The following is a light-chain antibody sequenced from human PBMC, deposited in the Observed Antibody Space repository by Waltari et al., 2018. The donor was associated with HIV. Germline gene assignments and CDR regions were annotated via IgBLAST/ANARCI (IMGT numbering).Light chain of an antibody. J-gene: IGKJ4*01. Sequence: DIVMTQSPLSLPVTPGEPASISCRSSQSLLHSNGYNYLDWYLQKPGQSPQLLIYLGSNRASGVPDRFSGSGSGTDFTLKISRVEAEDVGVYYCMQALQTPAFGGGTKVRSN. CDR1: QSLLHSNGYNY. CDR2: LGS. CDR3: MQALQTPA. V-gene: IGKV2-28*01.